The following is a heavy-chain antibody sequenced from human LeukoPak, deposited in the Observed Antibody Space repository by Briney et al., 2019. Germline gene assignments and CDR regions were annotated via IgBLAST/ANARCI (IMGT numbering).Heavy chain of an antibody. V-gene: IGHV1-18*01. J-gene: IGHJ5*02. CDR3: ARSILYCSSTSCYLFDP. Sequence: GASVKVSCKASGYTFTSYGISWVRQAPGQGLEWMGWISAYNGNTNYAQKLQGRVTMTTDTSTSTAYMELRSLRSDDTAVYYCARSILYCSSTSCYLFDPWGQGTLVTVSS. CDR1: GYTFTSYG. D-gene: IGHD2-2*01. CDR2: ISAYNGNT.